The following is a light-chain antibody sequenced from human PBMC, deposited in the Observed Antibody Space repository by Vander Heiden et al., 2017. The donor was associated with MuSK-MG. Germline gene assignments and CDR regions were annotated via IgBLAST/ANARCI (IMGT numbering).Light chain of an antibody. J-gene: IGKJ2*01. CDR2: GAS. Sequence: DIQMTQSPSSLSASVGDRVTISCRASRGIITNLNWYQQRPGKAPNLLIYGASNLQSGVPSRFSGSGSETDFSLTINTLQPEDFATYYCQQRDGTPRTFGQGTKLEI. CDR1: RGIITN. V-gene: IGKV1-39*01. CDR3: QQRDGTPRT.